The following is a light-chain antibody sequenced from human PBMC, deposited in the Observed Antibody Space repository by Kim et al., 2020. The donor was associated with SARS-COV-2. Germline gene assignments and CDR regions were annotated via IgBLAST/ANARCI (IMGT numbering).Light chain of an antibody. CDR1: SSNIGDNY. CDR2: DNN. J-gene: IGLJ2*01. CDR3: GTWDSSLSAGV. Sequence: QSVLTQPPSVSAAPGQKVTISCSGSSSNIGDNYVSWYQQLPGTAPKLLIYDNNKRPSGIPDRFSGSKSGTSVILGITGLQTGDEADYYCGTWDSSLSAGVFGGGTQLTVL. V-gene: IGLV1-51*01.